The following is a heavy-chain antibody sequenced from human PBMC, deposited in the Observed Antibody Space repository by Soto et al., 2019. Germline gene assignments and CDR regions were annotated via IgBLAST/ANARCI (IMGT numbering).Heavy chain of an antibody. V-gene: IGHV1-18*01. D-gene: IGHD3-10*01. CDR2: ISAYNGNT. CDR1: GGTFSSYA. Sequence: ASVKVSCKASGGTFSSYAISWARQAPGQGLEWMGWISAYNGNTNYAQKLQGRVTMTTDTSTSTAYMELRSLRSDDTAVYYCARDGPMDRAFDIWGQGTMVTVSS. CDR3: ARDGPMDRAFDI. J-gene: IGHJ3*02.